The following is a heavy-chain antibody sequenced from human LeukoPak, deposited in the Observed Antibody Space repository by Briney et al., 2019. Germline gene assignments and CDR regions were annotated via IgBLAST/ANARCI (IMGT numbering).Heavy chain of an antibody. Sequence: GGSLRLSCAASGFTFSSYAMSWVRPAPGKGLEWVSTLCGRGHSTYYADSVKGRFTISRDNSKNTLYLQMTSLRAEDTAVYYCARDRVLRSFGVVQLTDFDYWGQGTLVTVSS. D-gene: IGHD3-3*01. V-gene: IGHV3-23*01. CDR1: GFTFSSYA. CDR2: LCGRGHST. CDR3: ARDRVLRSFGVVQLTDFDY. J-gene: IGHJ4*02.